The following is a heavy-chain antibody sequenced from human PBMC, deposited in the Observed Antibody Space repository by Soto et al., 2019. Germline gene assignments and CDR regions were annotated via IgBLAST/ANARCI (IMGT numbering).Heavy chain of an antibody. CDR3: ARLRKGGYCDY. CDR2: IKEDGSEK. CDR1: EFTFSNYW. J-gene: IGHJ4*02. V-gene: IGHV3-7*03. Sequence: EVQLVESGGGLVQPGGSLRLSCAASEFTFSNYWMSWVRQAPGKGLEWVANIKEDGSEKYYVDSVKGRFIISRDSAKNSLYLQMDSLRAEDTAVYYCARLRKGGYCDYWGQGSLVTVSS. D-gene: IGHD1-26*01.